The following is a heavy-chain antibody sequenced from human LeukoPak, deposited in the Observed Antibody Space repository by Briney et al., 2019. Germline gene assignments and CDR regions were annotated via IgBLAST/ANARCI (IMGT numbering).Heavy chain of an antibody. CDR1: GVTFSSYW. CDR2: INSDGSST. J-gene: IGHJ4*02. CDR3: ARAYYYDSSGYYTQ. D-gene: IGHD3-22*01. Sequence: GGSLRLSCAASGVTFSSYWMHWVRQAPGKGLVWVSRINSDGSSTSYADSVKGRFTISRDNAKNTLYLQMNSLRAEDTAVYYCARAYYYDSSGYYTQWGQGTLVTVSS. V-gene: IGHV3-74*01.